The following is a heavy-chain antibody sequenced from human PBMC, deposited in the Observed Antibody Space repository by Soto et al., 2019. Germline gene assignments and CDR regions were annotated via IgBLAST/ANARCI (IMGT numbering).Heavy chain of an antibody. J-gene: IGHJ6*03. CDR3: ARGRYPNNYYYYYYMDV. CDR1: GYTFTSYD. CDR2: MNPNSGNT. D-gene: IGHD1-1*01. V-gene: IGHV1-8*01. Sequence: GASVKVSCKASGYTFTSYDSNWVRQATGQGLEWMGWMNPNSGNTGYAQKFQGRVTMTRNTSISTAYMELSSLRSEDTAVYYCARGRYPNNYYYYYYMDVWGQGTTVTVSS.